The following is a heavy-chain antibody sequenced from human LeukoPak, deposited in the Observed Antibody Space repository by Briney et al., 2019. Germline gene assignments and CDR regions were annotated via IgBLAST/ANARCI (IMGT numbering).Heavy chain of an antibody. V-gene: IGHV1-8*01. CDR2: MNPNSANT. Sequence: ASVKISCKASGYTFTSYDINWVRQATGQGLEWMGWMNPNSANTGYAQKFQGRVTMTRNTSISTAYMELSSLRSEDTAVYYCGRGRGNGRPENYFDYWGQGTLVTVSS. CDR1: GYTFTSYD. J-gene: IGHJ4*02. CDR3: GRGRGNGRPENYFDY. D-gene: IGHD2-8*01.